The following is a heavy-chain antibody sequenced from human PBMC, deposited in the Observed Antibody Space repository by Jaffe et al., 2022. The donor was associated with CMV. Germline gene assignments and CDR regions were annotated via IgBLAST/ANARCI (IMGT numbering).Heavy chain of an antibody. D-gene: IGHD6-19*01. V-gene: IGHV3-11*06. CDR3: ARDHRQWLGRPTLTY. CDR1: GFTFSDYY. J-gene: IGHJ4*02. Sequence: QVQLVESGGGLVKPGGSLRLSCAASGFTFSDYYMSWIRQAPGKGLEWVSYISSSSSYTNYADSVKGRFTISRDNAKNSLYLQMNSLRAEDTAVYYCARDHRQWLGRPTLTYWGQGTLVTVSS. CDR2: ISSSSSYT.